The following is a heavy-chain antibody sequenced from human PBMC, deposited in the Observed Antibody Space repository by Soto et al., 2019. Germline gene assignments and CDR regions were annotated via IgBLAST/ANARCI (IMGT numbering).Heavy chain of an antibody. CDR3: AKERRYSFDAFDI. D-gene: IGHD5-12*01. CDR2: ISYDGREK. V-gene: IGHV3-30*18. CDR1: GFTFNFFG. J-gene: IGHJ3*02. Sequence: QEQLVESGGGVVQAGRSLRLSCAASGFTFNFFGMHWVRQAPGKGLEWVAVISYDGREKYYADSVKGRFTMSRDNSKKMVYLEMSSLRPEDTSVYYCAKERRYSFDAFDILGHGTMVTVSS.